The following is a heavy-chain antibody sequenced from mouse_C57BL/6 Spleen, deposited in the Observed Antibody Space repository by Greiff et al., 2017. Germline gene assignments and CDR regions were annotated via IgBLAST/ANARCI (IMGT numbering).Heavy chain of an antibody. CDR3: ARGSTVVPYYAMDY. J-gene: IGHJ4*01. CDR2: INPNYGTT. D-gene: IGHD1-1*01. Sequence: VQLKESGPELVKPGASVKISCKASGYSFTDYNMNWVKQSNGKSLEWIGVINPNYGTTSYNQKFKGKATLTVDQSSSTAYMQLNSLTSEDSAVYYCARGSTVVPYYAMDYWGQGTSVTVSS. CDR1: GYSFTDYN. V-gene: IGHV1-39*01.